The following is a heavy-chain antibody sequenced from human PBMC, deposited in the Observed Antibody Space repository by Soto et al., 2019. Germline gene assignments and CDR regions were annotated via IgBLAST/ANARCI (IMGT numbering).Heavy chain of an antibody. CDR2: INPNSGGT. J-gene: IGHJ5*02. CDR3: ARGSILRYGVGNNWFDP. D-gene: IGHD3-3*01. V-gene: IGHV1-2*04. Sequence: ASVKVSCKASGYTFTGYYMHWVRQAPGQGLEWMGWINPNSGGTNYAQKFQGWVTMTRDTSISTAYMELSRLRSDDTAVYYCARGSILRYGVGNNWFDPWGEGTLVTVSS. CDR1: GYTFTGYY.